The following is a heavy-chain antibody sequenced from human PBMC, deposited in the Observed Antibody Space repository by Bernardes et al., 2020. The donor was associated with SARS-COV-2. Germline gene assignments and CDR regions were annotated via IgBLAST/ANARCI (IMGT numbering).Heavy chain of an antibody. CDR1: GFTFSSYW. Sequence: GGSLRLSCAASGFTFSSYWMSWVRQAPGKGLEWVANIKQDGSEKYYVDSVKGRFTISRDNAKNSLYLQMNSLRAEDTAVYYCAREVRGGSYPGDYYYYGMDVWGQGTTVTVSS. D-gene: IGHD3-10*01. J-gene: IGHJ6*02. CDR3: AREVRGGSYPGDYYYYGMDV. CDR2: IKQDGSEK. V-gene: IGHV3-7*01.